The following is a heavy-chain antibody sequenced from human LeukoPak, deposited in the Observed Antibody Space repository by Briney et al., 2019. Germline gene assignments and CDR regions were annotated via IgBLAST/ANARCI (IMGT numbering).Heavy chain of an antibody. V-gene: IGHV4-59*01. Sequence: SETLSLTCTVSGGSISSFYWSWIRQPPGNGLEWIGYIYYTGNAYYNPSLKSRVSISVDTSKNQFSLKLTSVTAADTAVYYCARQQQSVFNFQRYGWFDPWGQGTLVTVSS. CDR1: GGSISSFY. D-gene: IGHD6-13*01. CDR3: ARQQQSVFNFQRYGWFDP. J-gene: IGHJ5*02. CDR2: IYYTGNA.